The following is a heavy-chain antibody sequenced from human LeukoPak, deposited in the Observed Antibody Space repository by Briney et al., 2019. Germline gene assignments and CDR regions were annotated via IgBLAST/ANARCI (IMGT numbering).Heavy chain of an antibody. D-gene: IGHD1-26*01. CDR3: ARDSPGRYFGY. CDR1: GGSISIYY. J-gene: IGHJ4*02. CDR2: IYDSENT. V-gene: IGHV4-59*12. Sequence: SETLSLTCTVSGGSISIYYWSWIRQPPGKGLEWIAYIYDSENTNYNPSLKSRVTISVDKSKNQFSLKLSSVTAADTAVYYCARDSPGRYFGYWGQGTLVTVSS.